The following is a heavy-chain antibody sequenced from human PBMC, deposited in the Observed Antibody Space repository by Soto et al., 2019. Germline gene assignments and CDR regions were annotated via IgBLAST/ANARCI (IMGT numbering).Heavy chain of an antibody. J-gene: IGHJ6*02. CDR2: IIPIFRTP. D-gene: IGHD1-1*01. CDR3: ARNKDLEQLGGNYYYALEV. Sequence: QVQLVQSGAEVLKPGSSVKVSCKASGDTFDTFAISWVRQAPGQGLEWMGGIIPIFRTPDYAQKFQGRVTITADGSTSTSYMALSSLRSEDTAVYYCARNKDLEQLGGNYYYALEVWGQGTTVTVSS. CDR1: GDTFDTFA. V-gene: IGHV1-69*12.